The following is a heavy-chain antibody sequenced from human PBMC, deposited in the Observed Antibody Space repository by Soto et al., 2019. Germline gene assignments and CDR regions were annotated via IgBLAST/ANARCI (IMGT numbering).Heavy chain of an antibody. CDR1: CGSFSGHC. D-gene: IGHD3-22*01. Sequence: SATLSLTCAVYCGSFSGHCWTWIRQSPGKGLEWIGDINHSGRVNYSPSLKSRVTISLDTSKNQFSLTLSAVTAADTAMYYCSTRAYDTNGYYRFDPWGQGTLVPSP. J-gene: IGHJ5*01. CDR3: STRAYDTNGYYRFDP. CDR2: INHSGRV. V-gene: IGHV4-34*01.